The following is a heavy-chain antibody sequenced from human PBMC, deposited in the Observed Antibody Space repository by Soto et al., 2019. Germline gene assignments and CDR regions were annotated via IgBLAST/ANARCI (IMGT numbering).Heavy chain of an antibody. D-gene: IGHD4-17*01. CDR1: GFTFSSYA. Sequence: EVQLLESGGGLVQPGGSLRLSCAASGFTFSSYAMSWVRQAPGKGLEWVSAISGSGGSTYYADSVKGRFTISRDNSKNTLYLQMNSLRAEDTAIYYCAKDLYTTVTTGSRYYYGMDVWGQGTTVTVSS. V-gene: IGHV3-23*01. CDR2: ISGSGGST. J-gene: IGHJ6*02. CDR3: AKDLYTTVTTGSRYYYGMDV.